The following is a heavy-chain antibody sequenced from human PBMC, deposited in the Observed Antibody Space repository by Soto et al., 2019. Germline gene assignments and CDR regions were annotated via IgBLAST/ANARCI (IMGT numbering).Heavy chain of an antibody. V-gene: IGHV3-11*01. CDR3: ARALGYYDSSGYFDY. J-gene: IGHJ4*02. D-gene: IGHD3-22*01. Sequence: QVQLVESGGGLVKPGGSLRLSCTASGFTFGDYYMSWIRQAPGKGLEWVSYIGSSDDIIFYADSVKGRFTISRDNAHKSLYLQVNSLRAEDTAVYYCARALGYYDSSGYFDYWGQGTLVTVSS. CDR2: IGSSDDII. CDR1: GFTFGDYY.